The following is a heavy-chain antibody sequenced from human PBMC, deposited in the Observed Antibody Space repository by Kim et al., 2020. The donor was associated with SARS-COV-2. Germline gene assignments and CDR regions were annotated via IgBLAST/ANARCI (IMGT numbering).Heavy chain of an antibody. D-gene: IGHD6-6*01. J-gene: IGHJ4*02. Sequence: YTESVNVSFTISRDNSKNTLYLQMNSLRAEDTAVYYCAREGYSSSSAGDYWGQGTLVTVSS. CDR3: AREGYSSSSAGDY. V-gene: IGHV3-66*01.